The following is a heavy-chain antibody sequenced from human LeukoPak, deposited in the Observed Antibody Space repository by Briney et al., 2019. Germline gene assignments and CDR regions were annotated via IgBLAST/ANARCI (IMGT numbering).Heavy chain of an antibody. CDR2: IYYSGST. CDR1: GGSISSGGYF. Sequence: SQTLSLTCTVSGGSISSGGYFWSWIRQPPGKGLEWIGYIYYSGSTNYNPSLKSRVTISINTSKNQFSLKLSSVTAADTAVYYCARVRVFGRIDYWGQGTLVTVSS. V-gene: IGHV4-61*08. J-gene: IGHJ4*02. CDR3: ARVRVFGRIDY. D-gene: IGHD3-10*01.